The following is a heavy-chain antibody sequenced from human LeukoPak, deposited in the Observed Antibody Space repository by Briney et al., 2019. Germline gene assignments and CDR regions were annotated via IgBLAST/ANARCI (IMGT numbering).Heavy chain of an antibody. CDR2: IKQDGSDK. D-gene: IGHD1-14*01. Sequence: GGSLRLSCAASGFTFSSYWMTWVRQAPGKGLKWVANIKQDGSDKYYVDSVKGRFTISRDNAKNSLYLQMNSLRAEDTAVYYCARGVQTGVDWFDPWGQGTLVTVSS. CDR1: GFTFSSYW. J-gene: IGHJ5*02. CDR3: ARGVQTGVDWFDP. V-gene: IGHV3-7*01.